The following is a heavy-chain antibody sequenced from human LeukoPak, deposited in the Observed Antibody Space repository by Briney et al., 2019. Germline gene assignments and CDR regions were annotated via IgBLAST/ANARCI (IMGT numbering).Heavy chain of an antibody. CDR2: IYHIGST. CDR3: ARKRYYGSGSFDY. V-gene: IGHV4-38-2*01. Sequence: SETLSLTCAVSGYSISSGYYWGWIRQPPGKGLEWIGSIYHIGSTYYNPSLKSRVTISVDTSKNQFSLKLSSVTAADTAVYYCARKRYYGSGSFDYWGQGTLVTVSS. D-gene: IGHD3-10*01. J-gene: IGHJ4*01. CDR1: GYSISSGYY.